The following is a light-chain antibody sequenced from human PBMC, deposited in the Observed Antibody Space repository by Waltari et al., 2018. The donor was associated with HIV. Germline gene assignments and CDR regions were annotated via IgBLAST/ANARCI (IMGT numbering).Light chain of an antibody. J-gene: IGLJ2*01. CDR3: ATWDDSLNALV. CDR1: TSNIGNTI. CDR2: STN. Sequence: QSVLTQALSASGTPGQRVTISCSGSTSNIGNTIVNSYPQLSGTAPKLLIFSTNERPFGVPDRFSGSKSDTSASLAISGLQFEDEAYYYCATWDDSLNALVFGGGTKLTVL. V-gene: IGLV1-44*01.